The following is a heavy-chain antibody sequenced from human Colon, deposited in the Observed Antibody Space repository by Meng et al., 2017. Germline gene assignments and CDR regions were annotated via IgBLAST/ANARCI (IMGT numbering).Heavy chain of an antibody. CDR3: AHRREYYYDSSGYYYFDY. Sequence: QIPFEDSCSTLVKPTQTLTLSCTFSVVSLSTSGVGVGRIRQPPGKALQWLALIYWDDDKRYSPSLKSRLTTTKDTSKNQVVLTMTNMDPVDTATYYCAHRREYYYDSSGYYYFDYWGQGTLVTVSS. D-gene: IGHD3-22*01. CDR2: IYWDDDK. V-gene: IGHV2-5*02. CDR1: VVSLSTSGVG. J-gene: IGHJ4*02.